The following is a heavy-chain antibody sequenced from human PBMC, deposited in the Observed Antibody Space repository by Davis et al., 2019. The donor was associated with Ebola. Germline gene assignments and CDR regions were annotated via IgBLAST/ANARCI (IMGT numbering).Heavy chain of an antibody. D-gene: IGHD3-22*01. CDR3: ARRRITMIVVVIAGGFDP. V-gene: IGHV4-34*01. Sequence: SETLSLTCALYGGSFSGYYWSWIRQPPGKGLEWIGEINHSGSTNYNPSLKSRVTISVDTSKNQFSLKLSSVTAADTAVYYCARRRITMIVVVIAGGFDPWGQGTMVTVSS. CDR1: GGSFSGYY. J-gene: IGHJ5*02. CDR2: INHSGST.